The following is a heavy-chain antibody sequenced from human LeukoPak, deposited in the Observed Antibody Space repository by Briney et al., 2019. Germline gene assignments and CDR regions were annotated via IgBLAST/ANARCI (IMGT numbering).Heavy chain of an antibody. D-gene: IGHD3-16*02. Sequence: RASETLSLTCTVSGDSISSYYWSWLRQPPGKGLEWLGYIYYSGSTNYNPSLKSRVTISVDTSKNQFSLKLSSVTAAYTAVYYCARSYDYVWGSYRYTDKHFDYWGQGTLVTVSS. CDR3: ARSYDYVWGSYRYTDKHFDY. J-gene: IGHJ4*02. V-gene: IGHV4-59*08. CDR2: IYYSGST. CDR1: GDSISSYY.